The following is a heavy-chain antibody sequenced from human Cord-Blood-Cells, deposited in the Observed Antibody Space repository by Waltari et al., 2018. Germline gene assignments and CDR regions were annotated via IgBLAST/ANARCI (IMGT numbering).Heavy chain of an antibody. V-gene: IGHV1-2*02. J-gene: IGHJ5*02. Sequence: QVQLVQSGAEVKKPGAPVKVSCKASGYNFTGHYIHWVRQGPGQGLEWMGWIKPNSGGTNYAQKFQGRVTMTRDTSISTAYMELSRLRSDDTAVYYCARDAYCSSTSCYDWFDPWGQGTLVTVSS. D-gene: IGHD2-2*01. CDR1: GYNFTGHY. CDR2: IKPNSGGT. CDR3: ARDAYCSSTSCYDWFDP.